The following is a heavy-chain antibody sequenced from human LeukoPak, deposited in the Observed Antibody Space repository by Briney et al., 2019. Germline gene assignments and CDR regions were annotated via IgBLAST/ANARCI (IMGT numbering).Heavy chain of an antibody. J-gene: IGHJ4*02. V-gene: IGHV3-7*03. CDR2: IKKDGSDK. Sequence: PGGSLRLSCAASGFTFSSYWMSWVRQAPGRGLEWVANIKKDGSDKFYVDSVKSRFTISRDNGKDSLYLQMNSLRVEDTAVYYCARDFEFGDENDCWGQGALVTVSS. D-gene: IGHD4-17*01. CDR1: GFTFSSYW. CDR3: ARDFEFGDENDC.